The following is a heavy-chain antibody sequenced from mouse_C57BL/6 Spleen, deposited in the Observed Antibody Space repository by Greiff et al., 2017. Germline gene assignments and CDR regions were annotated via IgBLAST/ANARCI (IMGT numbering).Heavy chain of an antibody. CDR2: ISTYYGDA. CDR3: AREGWLLRSYFDD. D-gene: IGHD2-3*01. V-gene: IGHV1-67*01. Sequence: LVESGPELVRPGVSVKISCKGSGYTFTDYAMHWVKQSHATSLEWIGVISTYYGDASSNQKFKDKATMTVDKASSTAYMELARLTSEDSAVYYCAREGWLLRSYFDDWGQGTTLTVSS. CDR1: GYTFTDYA. J-gene: IGHJ2*01.